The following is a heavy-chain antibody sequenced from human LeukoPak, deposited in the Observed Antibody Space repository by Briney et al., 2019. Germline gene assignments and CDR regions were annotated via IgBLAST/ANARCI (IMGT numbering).Heavy chain of an antibody. Sequence: GGSLRLSCAASGFTFSSYSMNWVRQAPGKGLEWVSYISSSSSTIYYADSVKGRFTISRDNAKNSLYLQMNSLRAEDTAVYYCARDKPPYYYDSSGYHYSDYWGQGTLVTVSS. J-gene: IGHJ4*02. CDR3: ARDKPPYYYDSSGYHYSDY. CDR2: ISSSSSTI. V-gene: IGHV3-48*01. D-gene: IGHD3-22*01. CDR1: GFTFSSYS.